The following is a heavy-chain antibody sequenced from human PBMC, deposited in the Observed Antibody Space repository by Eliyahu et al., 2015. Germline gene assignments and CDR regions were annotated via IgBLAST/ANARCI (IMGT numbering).Heavy chain of an antibody. Sequence: QLQLQESGPGLVKPSETLSLTCTVSGGPIRSNSHYWGXIRQPPGKGLEWIGSLXXTGXTYYKSSLQSRVTISVDTSKNQFSLKVNSVTAADTAVYYCARQPIFDTEDSWGQGTLVTVSS. D-gene: IGHD2-21*01. CDR3: ARQPIFDTEDS. CDR2: LXXTGXT. CDR1: GGPIRSNSHY. J-gene: IGHJ4*02. V-gene: IGHV4-39*01.